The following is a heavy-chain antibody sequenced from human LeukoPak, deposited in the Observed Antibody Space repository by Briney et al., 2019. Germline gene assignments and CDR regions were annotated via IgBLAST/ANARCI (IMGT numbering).Heavy chain of an antibody. V-gene: IGHV5-10-1*01. J-gene: IGHJ4*02. D-gene: IGHD3-16*01. CDR1: GYSFTSYW. Sequence: GESLRISCKGSGYSFTSYWISWVRQMPGKGLERMGWIDPSDSYTNYSPSFQGHVTISADKSISTAYLQWSSLKASDTAMYYCATARASLTSFDYWGQGTLVTVSS. CDR2: IDPSDSYT. CDR3: ATARASLTSFDY.